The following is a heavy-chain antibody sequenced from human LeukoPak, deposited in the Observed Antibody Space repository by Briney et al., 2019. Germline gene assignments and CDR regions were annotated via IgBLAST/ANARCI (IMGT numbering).Heavy chain of an antibody. Sequence: SETLSLTCTVSGGSISSYYWSWIRQPPGKGLEWIGYIYYSGSTNYNPSLKSRVTISVDTSKNQFSLKLSSVTAADTAVYYCARVGTSWGTYNWFDPWGQGTLVTASS. CDR1: GGSISSYY. D-gene: IGHD2-2*01. CDR2: IYYSGST. J-gene: IGHJ5*02. V-gene: IGHV4-59*01. CDR3: ARVGTSWGTYNWFDP.